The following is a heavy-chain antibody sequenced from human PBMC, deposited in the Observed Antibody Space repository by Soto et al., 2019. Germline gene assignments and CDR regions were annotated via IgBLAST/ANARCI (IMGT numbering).Heavy chain of an antibody. CDR3: ARDLGSGWPLDY. V-gene: IGHV4-61*01. D-gene: IGHD6-19*01. CDR2: IYCSGST. Sequence: SATLSLSCTFSGGSWSSCSYCWSWIRQPPGKGLEWIGYIYCSGSTNYNPSLKSRVTISVDTSKNQFSLKLSSVTAADTAVYYCARDLGSGWPLDYWGQGTLVTVSS. J-gene: IGHJ4*02. CDR1: GGSWSSCSYC.